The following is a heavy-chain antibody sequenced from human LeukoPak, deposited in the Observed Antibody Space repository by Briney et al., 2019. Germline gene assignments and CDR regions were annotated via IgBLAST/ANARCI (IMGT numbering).Heavy chain of an antibody. J-gene: IGHJ5*02. D-gene: IGHD6-13*01. CDR2: IYYSGST. CDR3: ARDTAAGILHWFDP. Sequence: SETLSLTCTVSGGSISSYYWSWIRQPPGKGLEWIGYIYYSGSTNYNPSLKSRVTMSVDTSKNQFSLKLSSVTAADTAMYYCARDTAAGILHWFDPWGQGTLVTVSS. V-gene: IGHV4-59*01. CDR1: GGSISSYY.